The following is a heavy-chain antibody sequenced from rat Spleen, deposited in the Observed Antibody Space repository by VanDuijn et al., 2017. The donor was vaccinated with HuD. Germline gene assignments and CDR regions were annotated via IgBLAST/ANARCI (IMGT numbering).Heavy chain of an antibody. CDR1: GFTFSSYW. V-gene: IGHV5-58*01. CDR2: INADGALT. Sequence: EVQLVETGGGLVQPGRSLKLSCVASGFTFSSYWMYWIRQAPGKGLEWVSSINADGALTYYPDSVKGRFTVSRDNAKNTQYLQMDSLRSEDTATYYCARLGITLGAGHWFAYWGQGTLVTVSS. CDR3: ARLGITLGAGHWFAY. J-gene: IGHJ3*01. D-gene: IGHD1-2*01.